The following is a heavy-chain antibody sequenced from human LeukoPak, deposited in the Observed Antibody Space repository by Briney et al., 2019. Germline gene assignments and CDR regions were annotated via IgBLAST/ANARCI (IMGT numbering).Heavy chain of an antibody. CDR1: GFSFXTHX. CDR3: VRIIVGASNWFDS. CDR2: IHSDGSVT. Sequence: GGSLRLSCAASGFSFXTHXXHXVXXXPGXXLXWXSRIHSDGSVTNYADSVKGRFTISRDNAKNTLYLQMNSLRAEDTAVYYCVRIIVGASNWFDSWGQGTLVTVSS. D-gene: IGHD1-26*01. V-gene: IGHV3-74*01. J-gene: IGHJ5*01.